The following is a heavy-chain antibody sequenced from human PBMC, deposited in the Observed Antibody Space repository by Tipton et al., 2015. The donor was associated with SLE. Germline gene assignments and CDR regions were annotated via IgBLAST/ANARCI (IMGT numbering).Heavy chain of an antibody. CDR2: INHSGST. CDR3: ARGYGPVVS. J-gene: IGHJ4*02. D-gene: IGHD1-1*01. CDR1: GGSISSSGYY. V-gene: IGHV4-39*07. Sequence: LRLSCTVSGGSISSSGYYWSWIRQPPGKGLEWIGEINHSGSTNYNPSLKSRVTISVDTSKNQFSRKLSSVTAADTAVYYCARGYGPVVSWGQGTLVTVSS.